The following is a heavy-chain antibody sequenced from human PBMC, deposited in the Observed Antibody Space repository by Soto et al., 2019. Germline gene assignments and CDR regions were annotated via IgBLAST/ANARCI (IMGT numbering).Heavy chain of an antibody. D-gene: IGHD6-13*01. CDR1: GFTFSSYG. Sequence: PGGSLRLSCAASGFTFSSYGMHWVRQAPGKGLEWVAVIWYDGSNKYYADSVKGRFTISRDNSKNTLYLQMNGLRAEDTAVYYCARERIAAAKYYYYYCGMDGWGQVTTVTVSS. V-gene: IGHV3-33*01. CDR3: ARERIAAAKYYYYYCGMDG. CDR2: IWYDGSNK. J-gene: IGHJ6*02.